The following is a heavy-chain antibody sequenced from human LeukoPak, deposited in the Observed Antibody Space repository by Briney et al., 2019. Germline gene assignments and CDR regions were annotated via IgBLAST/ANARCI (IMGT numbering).Heavy chain of an antibody. J-gene: IGHJ6*03. CDR3: ARSVLGYCSGGSCSMDV. D-gene: IGHD2-15*01. CDR1: GYTFSSYA. Sequence: GASVKVSCKASGYTFSSYAISWVRQAPGQGLEWVGGIIPIFGTANYAQKFQGRVTITTDESTSTAYMELSSLRSEDTAVYYCARSVLGYCSGGSCSMDVWGKGTTVTVSS. CDR2: IIPIFGTA. V-gene: IGHV1-69*05.